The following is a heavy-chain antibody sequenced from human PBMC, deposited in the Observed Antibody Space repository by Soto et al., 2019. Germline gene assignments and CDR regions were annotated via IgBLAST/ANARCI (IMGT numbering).Heavy chain of an antibody. CDR2: ITWNSGRI. Sequence: SLRLSCAASGFIFDDYAMHWVRQAPGKGLEWVSGITWNSGRIGYAGSVKGRFTISRDNAKNSLYLQMNSLNIDDTALYYCAGGRNYYNGMDVWGQGTTVTV. CDR1: GFIFDDYA. D-gene: IGHD3-16*01. J-gene: IGHJ6*02. CDR3: AGGRNYYNGMDV. V-gene: IGHV3-9*01.